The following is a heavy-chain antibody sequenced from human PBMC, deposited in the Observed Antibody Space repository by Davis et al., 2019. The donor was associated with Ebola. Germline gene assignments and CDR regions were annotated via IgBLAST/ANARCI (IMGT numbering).Heavy chain of an antibody. CDR1: GYIFTSYA. J-gene: IGHJ4*02. D-gene: IGHD2-2*01. V-gene: IGHV1-18*01. Sequence: AASVKVSCKASGYIFTSYAIHWVRQAPGQGLEWMGWISAYNGNTNYAQKLQGRVTMTTDTSTSTAYMELRSLRSDDTAVYYCARLYCSTTTCYESDYWGQGTLVTVS. CDR3: ARLYCSTTTCYESDY. CDR2: ISAYNGNT.